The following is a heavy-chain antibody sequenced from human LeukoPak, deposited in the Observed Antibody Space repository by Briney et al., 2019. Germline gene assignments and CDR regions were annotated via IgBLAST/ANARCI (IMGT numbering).Heavy chain of an antibody. CDR2: IGSSGSAI. CDR3: ARAGDSRAGTMYFYYGMDV. CDR1: GFTFSIYE. D-gene: IGHD1-1*01. J-gene: IGHJ6*02. V-gene: IGHV3-48*03. Sequence: GGSLRLSCASCGFTFSIYEMNWVRQAPGKGLEWVSYIGSSGSAIHYADSVKGRFTISRDNAKNSLYLQMNSLRAEDTAVYYCARAGDSRAGTMYFYYGMDVWGQGTTVTVSS.